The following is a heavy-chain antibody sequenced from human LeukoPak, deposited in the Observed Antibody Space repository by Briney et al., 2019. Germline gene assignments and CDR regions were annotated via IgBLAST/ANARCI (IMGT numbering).Heavy chain of an antibody. CDR3: AVRGGSYYLDY. J-gene: IGHJ4*02. D-gene: IGHD1-26*01. CDR2: ISSSSTTI. CDR1: GFTFSSYS. Sequence: GGSLRLSCAASGFTFSSYSMNWVRQAPGKGLEWVSYISSSSTTIYYAGSVKGRFTISRDNAKNSLYLQMDSLRAEDTAVYYCAVRGGSYYLDYWGQGTLVTVSS. V-gene: IGHV3-48*01.